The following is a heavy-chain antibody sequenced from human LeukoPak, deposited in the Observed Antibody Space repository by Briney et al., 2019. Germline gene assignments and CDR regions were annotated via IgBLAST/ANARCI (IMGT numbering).Heavy chain of an antibody. V-gene: IGHV4-59*01. CDR2: IYDSGST. Sequence: SETLSLTCTVSGDSISSYYWSWIRQPPGKGLEWIGYIYDSGSTNYNPSLKSRVTISLDTSKSQFSLKLRSVTAADTAPYYCARGNPVATTGTKGGWFDPWGQGTLVTVSS. CDR3: ARGNPVATTGTKGGWFDP. D-gene: IGHD1-1*01. CDR1: GDSISSYY. J-gene: IGHJ5*02.